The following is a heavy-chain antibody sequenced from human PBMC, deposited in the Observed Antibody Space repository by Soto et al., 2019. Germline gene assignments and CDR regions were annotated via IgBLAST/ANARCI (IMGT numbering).Heavy chain of an antibody. D-gene: IGHD5-18*01. V-gene: IGHV3-30*18. Sequence: PAGSLRLSCAASGFTFSSYGMHWVRQAPGKGLEWVAVISYDGSNKYYADSVKGRFTISRDNSKNTLYLQMNSLRAEDTAVYYCAKDRGKLCDGVHGMDVWGQGTTVTVSS. CDR2: ISYDGSNK. CDR1: GFTFSSYG. CDR3: AKDRGKLCDGVHGMDV. J-gene: IGHJ6*02.